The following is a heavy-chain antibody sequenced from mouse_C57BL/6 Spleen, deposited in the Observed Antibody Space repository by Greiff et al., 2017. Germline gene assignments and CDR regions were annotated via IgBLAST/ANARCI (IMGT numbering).Heavy chain of an antibody. CDR1: GFTFSDYG. D-gene: IGHD4-1*01. Sequence: VQLKESGGGLVKPGGSLKLSCAASGFTFSDYGMHWVRQAPEKGLEWVAYISSGSSTIYYADTVKGRFTISRDNAKNTLFLQMTSLRSEDTAMYYCATGTYWGQGTLVTVSA. V-gene: IGHV5-17*01. CDR3: ATGTY. CDR2: ISSGSSTI. J-gene: IGHJ3*01.